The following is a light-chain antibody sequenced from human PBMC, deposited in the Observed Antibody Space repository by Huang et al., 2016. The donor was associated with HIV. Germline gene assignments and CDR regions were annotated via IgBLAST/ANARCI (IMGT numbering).Light chain of an antibody. CDR2: SAS. V-gene: IGKV1-27*01. CDR1: QDIGNF. CDR3: QRYDTAPRA. J-gene: IGKJ1*01. Sequence: DIQMTQSPPSLSASQGVRVTLTCRASQDIGNFLALFQQKPGGAPKLLIFSASTLHLGVPSRFTGRGSGTEFTLTITNLQPEDVATYYCQRYDTAPRAFGPGTKVDI.